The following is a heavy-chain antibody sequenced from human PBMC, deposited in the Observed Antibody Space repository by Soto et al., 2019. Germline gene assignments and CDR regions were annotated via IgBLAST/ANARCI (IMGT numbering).Heavy chain of an antibody. CDR3: ARIDLTYYDFWSGYINWFDP. J-gene: IGHJ5*02. V-gene: IGHV1-18*01. CDR1: GYTFTSYG. D-gene: IGHD3-3*01. Sequence: ASVKVSCKASGYTFTSYGISWVRQAPGQGLEWMGWISAYNGNTNYAQKLQGRVTMTTDTSTSTAYMELRSLRSDDTAVYYCARIDLTYYDFWSGYINWFDPWGQGTLVTSPQ. CDR2: ISAYNGNT.